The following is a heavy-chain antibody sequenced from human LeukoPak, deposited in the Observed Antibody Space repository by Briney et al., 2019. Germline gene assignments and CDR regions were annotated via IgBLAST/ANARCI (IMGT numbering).Heavy chain of an antibody. CDR2: ISSSGSTI. D-gene: IGHD6-13*01. CDR3: ARVAEAAAFDS. J-gene: IGHJ4*02. CDR1: GSTFSSYE. V-gene: IGHV3-48*03. Sequence: GGSLRLSCAASGSTFSSYEMNWVRQAPGKGLEWVSYISSSGSTIYYADSVKGRFTISRDNAKNSLYLQMNSLKPEDTAVYYCARVAEAAAFDSWGQGTLVTVSS.